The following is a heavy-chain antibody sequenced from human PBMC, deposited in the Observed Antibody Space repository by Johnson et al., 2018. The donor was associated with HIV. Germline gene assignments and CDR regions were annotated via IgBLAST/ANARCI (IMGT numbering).Heavy chain of an antibody. V-gene: IGHV3-13*01. Sequence: VQLVESGGGLVQPGGSLRLSCAASGFTFSSYDMHWVRQATGKGLEWVSAIGTAGDTYYPGSVKGRFTISRENAKNSLYLQMNSLKTEDPAGYYCSNSGYEREHAFDIWGQGTMVTVSS. CDR1: GFTFSSYD. CDR3: SNSGYEREHAFDI. J-gene: IGHJ3*02. D-gene: IGHD5-12*01. CDR2: IGTAGDT.